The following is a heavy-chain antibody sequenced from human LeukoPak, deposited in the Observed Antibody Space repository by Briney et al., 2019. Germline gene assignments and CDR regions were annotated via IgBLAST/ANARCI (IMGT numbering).Heavy chain of an antibody. V-gene: IGHV4-61*01. CDR1: GGSVSSGSYY. CDR3: ARSASGYDYYFDS. J-gene: IGHJ4*02. D-gene: IGHD5-12*01. CDR2: IYYSGTS. Sequence: SETLSLTCTVSGGSVSSGSYYWSWIRQPPGKGLEWIGHIYYSGTSNYNPSLKSRFSISVDMSKNLFSLKLSSVTAADTAVYSCARSASGYDYYFDSWGQGTLVTVSS.